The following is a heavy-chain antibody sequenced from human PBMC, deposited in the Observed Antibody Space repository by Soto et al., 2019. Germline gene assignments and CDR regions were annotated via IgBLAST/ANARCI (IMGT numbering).Heavy chain of an antibody. J-gene: IGHJ6*02. CDR2: INPNSGGT. CDR1: GYTFSGYH. Sequence: ASVKVSCKASGYTFSGYHMHWVRQAPGQGPEWMGWINPNSGGTNYAQKFQGRVTMSRDTSISTAYMDLIRLTSDDTAVYYCARGPEDYVWGSYFYYYGMDVWGQVTTVTVSS. V-gene: IGHV1-2*02. D-gene: IGHD3-16*01. CDR3: ARGPEDYVWGSYFYYYGMDV.